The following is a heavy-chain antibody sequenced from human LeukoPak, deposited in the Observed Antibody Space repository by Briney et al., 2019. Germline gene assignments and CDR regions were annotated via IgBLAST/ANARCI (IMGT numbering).Heavy chain of an antibody. Sequence: SETLSLTCTVSGGSTSNYYWSWIRQPPGKGLEWIGYIYYSGNTNYNPSLKSRVTISVDTSKNHFSLKLTSVTAADTAVYYCARGPTRYYFDYWGQGTLVTVSS. CDR2: IYYSGNT. CDR3: ARGPTRYYFDY. CDR1: GGSTSNYY. J-gene: IGHJ4*02. V-gene: IGHV4-59*01.